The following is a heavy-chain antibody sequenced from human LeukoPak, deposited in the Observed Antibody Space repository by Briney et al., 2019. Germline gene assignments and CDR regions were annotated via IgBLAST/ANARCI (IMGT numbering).Heavy chain of an antibody. CDR2: ISAYNGNT. CDR1: GYTFTSYG. CDR3: ARTYYYDSSGYYLN. V-gene: IGHV1-18*01. D-gene: IGHD3-22*01. Sequence: ASVKVSCKASGYTFTSYGISWVRQAPGQGLEWMGWISAYNGNTNYVQKLQGRVTMTTDTSTSTAYMELRSLRSDDTAVYYCARTYYYDSSGYYLNWGQGTLVTVSS. J-gene: IGHJ4*02.